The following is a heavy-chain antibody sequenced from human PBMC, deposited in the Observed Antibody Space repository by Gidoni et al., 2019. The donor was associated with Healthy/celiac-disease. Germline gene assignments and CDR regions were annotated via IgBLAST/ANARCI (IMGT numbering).Heavy chain of an antibody. Sequence: EVQLVESGGGLVQPGGSLRLSCSASGFTLRTYAMHWVCQAPGKGLEYVSAISSNGGSTYYADSVKGRFTISRDNSKNTLYLQMSSLRAEDTALYYCVKDLPNPGSAPPTYYFDYWGQGTLVTVSS. CDR3: VKDLPNPGSAPPTYYFDY. CDR1: GFTLRTYA. CDR2: ISSNGGST. D-gene: IGHD7-27*01. V-gene: IGHV3-64D*06. J-gene: IGHJ4*02.